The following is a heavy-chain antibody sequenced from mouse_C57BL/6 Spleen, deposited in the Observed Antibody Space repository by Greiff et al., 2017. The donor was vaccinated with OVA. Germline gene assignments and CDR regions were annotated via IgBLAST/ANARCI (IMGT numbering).Heavy chain of an antibody. CDR1: GFNITDYY. D-gene: IGHD4-1*01. CDR3: ARLTWTGWYFDV. J-gene: IGHJ1*03. CDR2: IDPEDGET. Sequence: VQLQQSGAELVKPGASVKLSCTASGFNITDYYMHWVKQRTEQGLEWIGRIDPEDGETKYAPKFKGKATITADTSSNTAYLQLSSLTSEDTAVYYGARLTWTGWYFDVWGTGTTVTVSS. V-gene: IGHV14-2*01.